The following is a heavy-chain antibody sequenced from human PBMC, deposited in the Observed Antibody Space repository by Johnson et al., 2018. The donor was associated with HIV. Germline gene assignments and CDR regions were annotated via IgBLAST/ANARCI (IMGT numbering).Heavy chain of an antibody. CDR1: GFTFSDYY. CDR3: ARRTVTALFDI. V-gene: IGHV3-11*04. J-gene: IGHJ3*02. CDR2: ISSSGDII. D-gene: IGHD4-17*01. Sequence: QVQLVESGGGLVKPGGSLRLSCAASGFTFSDYYMTWIRQAPGKGLEWLSFISSSGDIIRYADSVKGRFTTSRDNAKNPLQLQMNALRDEDTAAYYCARRTVTALFDIWGHGTLVTVSS.